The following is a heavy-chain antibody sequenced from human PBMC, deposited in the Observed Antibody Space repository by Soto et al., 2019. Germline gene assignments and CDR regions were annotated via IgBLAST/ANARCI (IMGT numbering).Heavy chain of an antibody. CDR2: INHSGST. V-gene: IGHV4-34*01. D-gene: IGHD6-6*01. CDR3: ARGEFEQLARWGRDYYYYGMDV. Sequence: SETLSLTCAVYGGSFSGYYWSWIRQPPGKGLEWIGEINHSGSTNYNPSLKSRVTISVDTSKNQFSLKLSSVTAADTAVYYCARGEFEQLARWGRDYYYYGMDVWGQGTTVTVSS. J-gene: IGHJ6*02. CDR1: GGSFSGYY.